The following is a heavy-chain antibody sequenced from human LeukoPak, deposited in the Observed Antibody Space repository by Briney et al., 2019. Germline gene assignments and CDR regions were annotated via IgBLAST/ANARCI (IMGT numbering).Heavy chain of an antibody. Sequence: GASVKVSCKASGYTFTSYAMHWVRQAPGQGLEWMGIINPSGGSTSYAQKFQGRVTMTRDTSTSTVYMELSSLRSEDTAVYYCARERGYSYGSSYYYYGMDVWGQGTTVTVSS. V-gene: IGHV1-46*01. CDR3: ARERGYSYGSSYYYYGMDV. J-gene: IGHJ6*02. CDR2: INPSGGST. CDR1: GYTFTSYA. D-gene: IGHD5-18*01.